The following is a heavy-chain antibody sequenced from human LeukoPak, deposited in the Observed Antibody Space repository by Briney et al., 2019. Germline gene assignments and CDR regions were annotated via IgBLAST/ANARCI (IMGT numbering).Heavy chain of an antibody. V-gene: IGHV3-53*01. D-gene: IGHD3-22*01. CDR2: IYSGGST. Sequence: AGGSLGLSCAASGFTVSSNYMSWVRQAPGKGLEWVSVIYSGGSTYYADSVKGRFTISRDNSKNTLYLQMNSLRAEDTAVYYCASRDYYDSSGYYDAFDIWGQGTMVTVSS. CDR1: GFTVSSNY. CDR3: ASRDYYDSSGYYDAFDI. J-gene: IGHJ3*02.